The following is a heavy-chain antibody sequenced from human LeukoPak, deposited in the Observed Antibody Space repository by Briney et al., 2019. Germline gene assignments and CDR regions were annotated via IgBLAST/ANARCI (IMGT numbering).Heavy chain of an antibody. CDR1: GGSISSHY. V-gene: IGHV4-59*11. CDR3: ARVLGSYYYYYMDV. D-gene: IGHD3-10*01. J-gene: IGHJ6*03. Sequence: PSETLSLTCTVSGGSISSHYWSWIRQPPGKGLEWIGYIYYSGSTNYNPSLKSRVIISVDTSKNQFSLKLSSVTAADTAVYYCARVLGSYYYYYMDVWGKGTTVTVSS. CDR2: IYYSGST.